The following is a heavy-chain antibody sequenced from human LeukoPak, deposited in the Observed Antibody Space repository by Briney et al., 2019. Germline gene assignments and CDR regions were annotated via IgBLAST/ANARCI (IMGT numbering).Heavy chain of an antibody. D-gene: IGHD2-15*01. CDR1: GFTFSSYA. V-gene: IGHV3-30-3*01. J-gene: IGHJ6*02. Sequence: GGSLRLSCAASGFTFSSYAMHWVRQAPGKGLEWVAVISYDGSNKYYADSVKGRFTISRDNSKNTLYLQMNSLRAEDTAVYYCARDTRDVVVAVAHYYYYYGMDVWGQGTTVTVSS. CDR2: ISYDGSNK. CDR3: ARDTRDVVVAVAHYYYYYGMDV.